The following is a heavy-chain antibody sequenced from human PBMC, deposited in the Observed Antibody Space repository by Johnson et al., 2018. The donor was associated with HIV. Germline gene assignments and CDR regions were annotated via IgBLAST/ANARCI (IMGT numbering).Heavy chain of an antibody. V-gene: IGHV3-7*05. CDR1: GFTFSSYY. J-gene: IGHJ3*02. Sequence: VQLVESGGGLVQPGGSLRLSCAASGFTFSSYYMSWVRQAPGKGLEWVANIQQHGSEKSSMDSVKGRFIISRDNAKNSLFLQMNSLRAEDTAVYYCAREIAAAGVDTFDIWGQGTMVTVSS. D-gene: IGHD6-13*01. CDR3: AREIAAAGVDTFDI. CDR2: IQQHGSEK.